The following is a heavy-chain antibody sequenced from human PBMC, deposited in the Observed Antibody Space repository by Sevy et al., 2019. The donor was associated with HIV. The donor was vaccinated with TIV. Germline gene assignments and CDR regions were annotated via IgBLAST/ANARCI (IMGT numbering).Heavy chain of an antibody. CDR2: ISGSGSST. V-gene: IGHV3-23*01. J-gene: IGHJ4*02. Sequence: GGSLRLSCAASGFTFSSYAMSWVRQAPGKGLEWVSAISGSGSSTYYADSVKGRFTISRDNSKNTLYLQMNSLRAEDTAVYYCAKDQDGYNSYFSIDYWGQGTLVTVSS. CDR1: GFTFSSYA. CDR3: AKDQDGYNSYFSIDY. D-gene: IGHD5-12*01.